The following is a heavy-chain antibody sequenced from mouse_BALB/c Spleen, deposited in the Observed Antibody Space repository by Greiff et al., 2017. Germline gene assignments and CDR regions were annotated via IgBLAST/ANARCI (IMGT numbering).Heavy chain of an antibody. CDR1: GYTFTSYW. D-gene: IGHD2-1*01. J-gene: IGHJ4*01. V-gene: IGHV1S81*02. CDR2: INPSNGRT. CDR3: ARGDGNYVGKYAMDY. Sequence: QVQLQQPGAELVKPGASVKLSCKASGYTFTSYWMHWVKQRPGQGLEWIGEINPSNGRTNYNEKFKSKATLTVDKSSSTAYMQLSSLTSEDSAVYYCARGDGNYVGKYAMDYWGQGTSVTVSS.